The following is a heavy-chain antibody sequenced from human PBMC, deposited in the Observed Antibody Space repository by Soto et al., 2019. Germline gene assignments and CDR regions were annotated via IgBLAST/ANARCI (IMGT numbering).Heavy chain of an antibody. CDR1: GGSISSSSYY. V-gene: IGHV4-39*01. D-gene: IGHD5-18*01. Sequence: QLQLQESGPGLVKPSETLSLTCTVSGGSISSSSYYWGWIRQPPGKGLEWIGSIYYSGSTYYNPSLRIRVTISVETSKDQFSLKLSSVTAADSAVYYCARHWRGYSYGQLYYWGQGTKVTVSS. J-gene: IGHJ4*02. CDR3: ARHWRGYSYGQLYY. CDR2: IYYSGST.